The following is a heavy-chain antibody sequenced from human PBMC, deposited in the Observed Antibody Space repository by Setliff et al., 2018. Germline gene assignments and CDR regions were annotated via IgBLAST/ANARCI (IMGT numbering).Heavy chain of an antibody. D-gene: IGHD5-12*01. CDR1: GGAIGNNIYY. J-gene: IGHJ4*02. CDR3: ARFLNPRDGYQNSPGFDF. Sequence: TSETLSLTCTVSGGAIGNNIYYWGWIRRPPGKGLEWIGSIYFSGSTYYNPSLKSRVTISVDTSKNQFSLKMSSMTAADTAVYYCARFLNPRDGYQNSPGFDFWGQGTLVTVSS. V-gene: IGHV4-39*07. CDR2: IYFSGST.